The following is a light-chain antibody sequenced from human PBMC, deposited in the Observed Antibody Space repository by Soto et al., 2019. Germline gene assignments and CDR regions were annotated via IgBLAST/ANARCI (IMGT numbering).Light chain of an antibody. J-gene: IGLJ1*01. CDR2: DVS. Sequence: QSALTQPRSVSGSLGQSVTISCTGTSSDVGGYNYVSWYQQHPGKAPKLMIYDVSKRPSGVPDRFSGSKSGNTASLTISGLQAEDEADYYCCSYAGSYTHVFGTGTKVTVL. CDR3: CSYAGSYTHV. CDR1: SSDVGGYNY. V-gene: IGLV2-11*01.